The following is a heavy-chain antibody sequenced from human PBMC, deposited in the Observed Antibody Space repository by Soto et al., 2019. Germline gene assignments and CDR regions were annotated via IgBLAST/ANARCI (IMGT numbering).Heavy chain of an antibody. V-gene: IGHV4-34*01. D-gene: IGHD2-2*02. Sequence: SETLSLTCAVYGGSFSGYYWSWIRQPPGKGLEWIGEINHSGSTNYNPSLKSRVTISVDASKNQFSLQLNSVTPEDTAVYYCARDLPPLCSSTSCYIGPLSYYHYGMDVWGQGTTVTVS. J-gene: IGHJ6*02. CDR3: ARDLPPLCSSTSCYIGPLSYYHYGMDV. CDR2: INHSGST. CDR1: GGSFSGYY.